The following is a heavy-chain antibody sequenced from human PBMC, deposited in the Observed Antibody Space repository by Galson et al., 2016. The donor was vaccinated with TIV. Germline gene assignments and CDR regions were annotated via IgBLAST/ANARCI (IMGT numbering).Heavy chain of an antibody. CDR1: GFTFSTFSITY. V-gene: IGHV3-53*05. CDR2: IYSDGTT. D-gene: IGHD1-26*01. CDR3: VRDRGNYYGFEY. J-gene: IGHJ4*02. Sequence: SLRLSCAASGFTFSTFSITYMSWVRQAPGKGLEWVSLIYSDGTTYYADSVKGRFTISRDNSKNTLYLQMNSLRAEDTTVFYCVRDRGNYYGFEYWGQGTLVTVSS.